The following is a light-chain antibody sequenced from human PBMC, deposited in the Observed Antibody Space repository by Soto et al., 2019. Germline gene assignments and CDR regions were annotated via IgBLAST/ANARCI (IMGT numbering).Light chain of an antibody. CDR3: HSYDSSAHWV. CDR1: GGSTANNY. J-gene: IGLJ3*02. Sequence: NFMLTQPHSVSESPGKTVTISCTRSGGSTANNYVQWYQQRPGSAPTPVIYQDNERPSGVPDRFSGSIDSSSNSASLTISGLRTEDEADYYCHSYDSSAHWVFGGGTKVTVL. V-gene: IGLV6-57*04. CDR2: QDN.